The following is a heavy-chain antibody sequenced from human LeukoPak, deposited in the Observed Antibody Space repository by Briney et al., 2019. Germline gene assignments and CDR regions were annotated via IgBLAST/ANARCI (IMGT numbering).Heavy chain of an antibody. Sequence: ASVKVSCKASGYTFTSYGISWVRQAPGQGLEWMGWISAYNGNTNYAQKFQGRVTITADESTSTAYMELSSLRSEDTAVYYCASPYCSGGSCYRGGSFDCWGQGTLVTVSS. V-gene: IGHV1-18*01. CDR1: GYTFTSYG. D-gene: IGHD2-15*01. CDR2: ISAYNGNT. CDR3: ASPYCSGGSCYRGGSFDC. J-gene: IGHJ4*02.